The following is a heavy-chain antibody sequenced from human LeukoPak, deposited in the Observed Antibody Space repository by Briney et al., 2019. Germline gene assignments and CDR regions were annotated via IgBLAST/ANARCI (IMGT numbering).Heavy chain of an antibody. CDR1: GFTFSSYS. CDR3: AREYYGSGSFSPPFDY. V-gene: IGHV3-21*01. Sequence: GGSLRLSCAASGFTFSSYSMNWVRQAPGKELEWVSSISSSSSYIYYADSVKGRFTISRDNAKNSLYLQMNSLRAEDTAVYYCAREYYGSGSFSPPFDYWGQGTLVTVSS. D-gene: IGHD3-10*01. J-gene: IGHJ4*02. CDR2: ISSSSSYI.